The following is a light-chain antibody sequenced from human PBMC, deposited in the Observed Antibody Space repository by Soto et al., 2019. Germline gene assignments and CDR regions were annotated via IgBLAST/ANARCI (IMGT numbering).Light chain of an antibody. CDR2: DVS. J-gene: IGLJ1*01. Sequence: QSVLTQPASVSGSPGQSITISCPGTSSDVGGYNYVSWYQQHPAKAPKVMIYDVSNRPSGVSNRFSGSKSGNTASLTISGLQAEDEADYYCYSYTSSSTYVFGTGTKVTVL. CDR1: SSDVGGYNY. V-gene: IGLV2-14*03. CDR3: YSYTSSSTYV.